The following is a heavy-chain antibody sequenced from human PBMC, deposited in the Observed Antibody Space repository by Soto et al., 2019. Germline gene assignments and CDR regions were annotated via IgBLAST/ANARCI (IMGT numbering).Heavy chain of an antibody. J-gene: IGHJ6*02. Sequence: GGSLRLSCAASGFTFSSYGMHWVRQAPGKGLEWVAVISYDGSNKYYADSVKGRFTISRDNSKNTLYLQMNSLRAEGTAVYYCARAMDYYGSGSYYKGYYYGMDVWGQGTTVTVSS. CDR2: ISYDGSNK. V-gene: IGHV3-30*03. CDR3: ARAMDYYGSGSYYKGYYYGMDV. CDR1: GFTFSSYG. D-gene: IGHD3-10*01.